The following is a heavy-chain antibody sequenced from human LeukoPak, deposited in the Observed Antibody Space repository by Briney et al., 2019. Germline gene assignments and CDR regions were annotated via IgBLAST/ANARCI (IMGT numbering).Heavy chain of an antibody. D-gene: IGHD5-24*01. V-gene: IGHV4-34*01. CDR2: INHSGST. CDR3: ARAERWLQLNAFDI. CDR1: GGSFSGYY. Sequence: SETLSLTCAVYGGSFSGYYWSWIRQPPGKGLEWIGEINHSGSTNYNPSLKSRVTISVDTSKNQFPLKLSSVTAADTAVYYCARAERWLQLNAFDIWGQGTMVTVSS. J-gene: IGHJ3*02.